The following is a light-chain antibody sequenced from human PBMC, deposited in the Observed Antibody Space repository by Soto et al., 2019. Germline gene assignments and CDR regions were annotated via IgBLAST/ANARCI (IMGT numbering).Light chain of an antibody. CDR2: NNA. Sequence: QSVRTQPPSVSGAPGQRVTISCTGSSSNIGAGYDVHWYQHLPGTGPKLLIYNNAIRPSGVPDRFSGSRSATSASLAITGLQAEDEADYYCQSHDNSLSGFYVFGTGTKVTVL. CDR3: QSHDNSLSGFYV. J-gene: IGLJ1*01. CDR1: SSNIGAGYD. V-gene: IGLV1-40*01.